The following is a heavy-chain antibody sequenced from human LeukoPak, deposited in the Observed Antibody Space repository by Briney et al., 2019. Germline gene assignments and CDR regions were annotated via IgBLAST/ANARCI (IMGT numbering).Heavy chain of an antibody. Sequence: PSETLSLTCTVSGGSISSGGYYWSWIRQHPGKGLEWIGYIYYSGSTYYNPSLKSRVTISLNTSKNQSSLKLSSVTAADTAVYYCARESGYSDWFDPWGQGTLVTVSS. CDR1: GGSISSGGYY. J-gene: IGHJ5*02. V-gene: IGHV4-31*03. CDR3: ARESGYSDWFDP. CDR2: IYYSGST. D-gene: IGHD3-22*01.